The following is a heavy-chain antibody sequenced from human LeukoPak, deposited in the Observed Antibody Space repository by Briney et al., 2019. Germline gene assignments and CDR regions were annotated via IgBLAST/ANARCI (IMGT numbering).Heavy chain of an antibody. V-gene: IGHV4-38-2*02. D-gene: IGHD3-22*01. CDR1: GYSISSVYY. CDR2: IYHSGST. Sequence: SETLSLTCTVSGYSISSVYYWGWIRQPPGKGLEWIGSIYHSGSTYYNPSLKSRVTISVDTSKNQFSLKLSSVTSADTAVYYCARDKYYYDSSGYYDAFDIWGQGTMVTVSS. CDR3: ARDKYYYDSSGYYDAFDI. J-gene: IGHJ3*02.